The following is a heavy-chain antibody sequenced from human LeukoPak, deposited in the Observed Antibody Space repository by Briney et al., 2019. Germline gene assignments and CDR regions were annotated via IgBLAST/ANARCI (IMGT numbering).Heavy chain of an antibody. Sequence: SVKVSCKASGGTFSSYAISWVRQAPGQGLEWMGRIIPIFGTANYAQKFQGRVTITTDESTSTAYMELSSLRSEDTAVYYCARDRSYYGSGSYYDYWGQGTLVTISS. D-gene: IGHD3-10*01. CDR1: GGTFSSYA. CDR2: IIPIFGTA. J-gene: IGHJ4*02. V-gene: IGHV1-69*05. CDR3: ARDRSYYGSGSYYDY.